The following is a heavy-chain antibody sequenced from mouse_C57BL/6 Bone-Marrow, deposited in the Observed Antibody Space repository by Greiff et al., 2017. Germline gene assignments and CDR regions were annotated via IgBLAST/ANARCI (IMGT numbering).Heavy chain of an antibody. Sequence: QVQLQQSGAELMKPGASVKLSCKATGYTFTGYWIEWVKQRPGHGLEWIGEVVPGSGSTNYTEKFKGKATFTADTSSNTAYMQLSSLTTEDSAIYYCARYDYDGPWFAYWGQGTLVTVSA. V-gene: IGHV1-9*01. J-gene: IGHJ3*01. CDR2: VVPGSGST. CDR1: GYTFTGYW. D-gene: IGHD2-4*01. CDR3: ARYDYDGPWFAY.